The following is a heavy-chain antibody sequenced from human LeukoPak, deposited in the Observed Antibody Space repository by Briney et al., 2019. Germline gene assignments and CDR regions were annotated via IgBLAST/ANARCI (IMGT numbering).Heavy chain of an antibody. CDR1: GGSFSGYY. CDR3: ARGPINFWSGYYTQSWFDP. CDR2: IKHSGST. Sequence: SETLSLTCADYGGSFSGYYWSRIRQPPGKGLEWIGEIKHSGSTNYNPSLKRRVTISVDTSKNQISLKLSSVTAADTAVYYCARGPINFWSGYYTQSWFDPWGQGTLVTVSS. V-gene: IGHV4-34*01. D-gene: IGHD3-3*01. J-gene: IGHJ5*02.